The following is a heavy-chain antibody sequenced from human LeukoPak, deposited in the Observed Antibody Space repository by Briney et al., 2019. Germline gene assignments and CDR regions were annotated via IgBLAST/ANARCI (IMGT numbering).Heavy chain of an antibody. CDR3: ACRDLTSTWSFP. CDR2: VYPGDSRI. J-gene: IGHJ5*02. V-gene: IGHV5-51*01. D-gene: IGHD6-13*01. CDR1: GYSFTSYW. Sequence: GESLKISCQGFGYSFTSYWIGWVRQMPGKGMEWMGVVYPGDSRIRYNPSFQGQVTISVDKSISTAYLQWVSLKASDTAMYYCACRDLTSTWSFPWGQGTLVTVSS.